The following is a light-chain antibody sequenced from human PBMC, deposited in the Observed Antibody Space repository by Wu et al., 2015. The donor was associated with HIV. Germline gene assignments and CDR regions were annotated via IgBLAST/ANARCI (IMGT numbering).Light chain of an antibody. CDR1: QTVTSNY. CDR3: QQYSDSPRT. Sequence: EIVLTQSPDTLYLSPGERATLSCRASQTVTSNYLAWYQHKPGQAPRLLIYHSSTRATGISDRFSGSGSGTDFTLTISRVEPEDFAVYYCQQYSDSPRTFGQGTKVEFK. V-gene: IGKV3-20*01. J-gene: IGKJ1*01. CDR2: HSS.